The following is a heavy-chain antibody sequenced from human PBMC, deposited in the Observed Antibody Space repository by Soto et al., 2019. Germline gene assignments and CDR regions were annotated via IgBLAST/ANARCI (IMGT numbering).Heavy chain of an antibody. Sequence: ASVKVSCKASGHTFTGYYMHWVRQAPGQGLEWMGWINPNSGGTNYAQKFQGRVTMTRDTSISTAYMELSRLRSDDTAVYYCARSYDFWSGSPLYYGMDVWGQGTTVTVSS. CDR2: INPNSGGT. CDR3: ARSYDFWSGSPLYYGMDV. CDR1: GHTFTGYY. J-gene: IGHJ6*02. V-gene: IGHV1-2*02. D-gene: IGHD3-3*01.